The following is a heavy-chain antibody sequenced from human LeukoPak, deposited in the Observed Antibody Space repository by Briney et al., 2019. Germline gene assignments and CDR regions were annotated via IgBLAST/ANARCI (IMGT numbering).Heavy chain of an antibody. J-gene: IGHJ6*04. CDR3: ARGLRLPSRSTPAVPHV. D-gene: IGHD2/OR15-2a*01. CDR2: INHSGTT. V-gene: IGHV4-34*01. Sequence: TTSETLSLTCAVYGGSFSDYYWNWIRQPPGKGLEWIGEINHSGTTNYNPSLKSRVTISVDTSKNQFSLRPSSVTAADTAVYYCARGLRLPSRSTPAVPHVWGKGTTVTVSA. CDR1: GGSFSDYY.